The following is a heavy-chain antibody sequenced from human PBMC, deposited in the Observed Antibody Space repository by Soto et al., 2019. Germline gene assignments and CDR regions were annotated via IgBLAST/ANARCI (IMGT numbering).Heavy chain of an antibody. CDR2: INHRGSL. CDR3: AREVPQRQGRNMDV. J-gene: IGHJ6*02. V-gene: IGHV4-31*03. D-gene: IGHD3-10*01. CDR1: GGSMTSGYQY. Sequence: SETLSLTCTVRGGSMTSGYQYWTWIRHRPGEGLEWFGYINHRGSLYYNPSLKSRVSMSVDTSKNQFSLNLSSVTAADTAVYYCAREVPQRQGRNMDVFGRRTRVAFSS.